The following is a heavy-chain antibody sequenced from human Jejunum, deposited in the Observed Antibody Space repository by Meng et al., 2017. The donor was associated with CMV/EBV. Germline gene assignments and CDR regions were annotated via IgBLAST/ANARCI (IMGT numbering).Heavy chain of an antibody. CDR3: VGLDLAAFYS. CDR2: ITGVTNII. V-gene: IGHV3-48*03. Sequence: SCEASGFTFSTYEMNWVRQAPGKGLEWIAYITGVTNIIYYADSVKGRFTISRDNAKSSLYLQMNDLRAEDTAVYYCVGLDLAAFYSWGQGALVTVSS. D-gene: IGHD3-3*02. CDR1: GFTFSTYE. J-gene: IGHJ5*02.